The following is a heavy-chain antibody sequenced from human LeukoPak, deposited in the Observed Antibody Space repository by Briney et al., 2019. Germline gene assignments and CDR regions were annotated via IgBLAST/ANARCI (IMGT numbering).Heavy chain of an antibody. Sequence: PSETLSLTCILSGDSISSGSYYWTWLRQPAGKGLEWIGRIHTSGNTNYSPSLKSRVTISRDTSKNQFSLRLTSVTAADTPEYYCVRDWNGDYFDYWGQGTLVTVSS. D-gene: IGHD1-1*01. J-gene: IGHJ4*02. CDR2: IHTSGNT. CDR3: VRDWNGDYFDY. V-gene: IGHV4-61*02. CDR1: GDSISSGSYY.